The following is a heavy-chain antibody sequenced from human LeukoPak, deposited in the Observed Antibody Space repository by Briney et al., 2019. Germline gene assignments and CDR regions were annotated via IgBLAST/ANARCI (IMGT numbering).Heavy chain of an antibody. CDR2: IWYDGSNK. J-gene: IGHJ4*02. Sequence: PGGSLRLSCAASGFTFSTYGMHWVRQAPGKGLEWVALIWYDGSNKYYADSVKGRFTISRDNSKNMLYLQMNSLRAEDTAVYYCARVGDFWSGFDYWGQGTLVTVSS. CDR1: GFTFSTYG. V-gene: IGHV3-33*01. CDR3: ARVGDFWSGFDY. D-gene: IGHD3-3*01.